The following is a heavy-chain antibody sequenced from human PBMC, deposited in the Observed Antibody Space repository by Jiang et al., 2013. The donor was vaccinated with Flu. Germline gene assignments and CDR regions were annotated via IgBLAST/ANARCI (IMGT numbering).Heavy chain of an antibody. J-gene: IGHJ4*02. CDR3: AKLTDYFDSSGNFHY. V-gene: IGHV3-23*04. Sequence: VQLVESGGGLVQPGGSLRLSCAASGFTFSSYAMSWVRQAPGKGLEWVSGISGGGDGTYYADSVKGRFTISRDNSKNTLFLQMNTLRAEDTAVYYCAKLTDYFDSSGNFHYWGQGTLVTVSS. CDR1: GFTFSSYA. D-gene: IGHD3-22*01. CDR2: ISGGGDGT.